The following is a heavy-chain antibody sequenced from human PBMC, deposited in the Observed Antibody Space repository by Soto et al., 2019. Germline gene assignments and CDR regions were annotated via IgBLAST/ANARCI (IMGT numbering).Heavy chain of an antibody. CDR2: IKSKTDGGTT. J-gene: IGHJ6*02. CDR3: TTAYVLRFLEWPQYYYGMDV. V-gene: IGHV3-15*07. D-gene: IGHD3-3*01. Sequence: PGGSLRLSCAASGFTFSNAWMNWVRQAPGKGLEWVGRIKSKTDGGTTDYAAPVKGRFTISRDDSKNTLYLQTNSLKTEDTAVYYCTTAYVLRFLEWPQYYYGMDVWGQGTTVTVSS. CDR1: GFTFSNAW.